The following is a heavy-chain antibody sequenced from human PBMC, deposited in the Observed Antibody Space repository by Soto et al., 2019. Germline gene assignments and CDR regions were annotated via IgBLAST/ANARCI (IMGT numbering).Heavy chain of an antibody. D-gene: IGHD3-16*01. V-gene: IGHV4-4*02. J-gene: IGHJ4*02. Sequence: SETMSVTCAVSGEYISTNYWWTWIHQPPGKGLEWIGEIHPSGNTNYSPSLSSRVTVSMDKSENTFSLRLTSVSAADTAVYFCATLFGPLVHPDYWGPGTLVTVSS. CDR2: IHPSGNT. CDR3: ATLFGPLVHPDY. CDR1: GEYISTNYW.